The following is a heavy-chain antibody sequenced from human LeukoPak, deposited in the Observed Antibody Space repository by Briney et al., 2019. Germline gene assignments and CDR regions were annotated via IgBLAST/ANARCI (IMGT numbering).Heavy chain of an antibody. J-gene: IGHJ4*02. CDR3: ARDHSYGGYFDY. V-gene: IGHV4-30-4*08. Sequence: SETLSLTCTVSGGSISSGDYYWSWIRQPPGKGLEWIGYIYYSGSTYYNPSLKSRVTISVDTSKNQFSLKLSSVTAADTAVYYCARDHSYGGYFDYWGQGTLVTVSS. CDR1: GGSISSGDYY. D-gene: IGHD5-18*01. CDR2: IYYSGST.